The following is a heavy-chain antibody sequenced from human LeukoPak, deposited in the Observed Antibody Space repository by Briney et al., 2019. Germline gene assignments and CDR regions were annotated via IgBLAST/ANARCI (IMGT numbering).Heavy chain of an antibody. CDR2: ISGYNGNT. CDR3: AREGYCNSPGGYKPFDY. Sequence: GASVKVSCKASGYTFTSYGISWVRQAPGQGLEWMGWISGYNGNTNYAQKLQGRVTMTTDTSTSTAYMELRSLRSDDTAVYYCAREGYCNSPGGYKPFDYWGQEPWSPSP. D-gene: IGHD2-2*01. CDR1: GYTFTSYG. V-gene: IGHV1-18*01. J-gene: IGHJ4*01.